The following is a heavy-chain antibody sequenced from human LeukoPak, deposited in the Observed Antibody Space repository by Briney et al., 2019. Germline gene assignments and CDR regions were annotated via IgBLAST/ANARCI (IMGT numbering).Heavy chain of an antibody. Sequence: SETLSLTCTVSGGSISSYYWSWIRQPPGKGLEWIGYIYYSGSTNYKPSLQSRVTMSVDTSKNQFSLKLSSVTAADTAVYYCAGASDWVAATQLLYYYYYYMDVWGKGTTVTVSS. V-gene: IGHV4-59*12. J-gene: IGHJ6*03. CDR2: IYYSGST. CDR3: AGASDWVAATQLLYYYYYYMDV. D-gene: IGHD2-15*01. CDR1: GGSISSYY.